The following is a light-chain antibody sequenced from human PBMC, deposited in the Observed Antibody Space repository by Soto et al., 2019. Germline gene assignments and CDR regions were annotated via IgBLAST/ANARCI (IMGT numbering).Light chain of an antibody. Sequence: EIVLTQSPGTLSLSPGERATLSCRASQSVSSNHLAWYQQKPGQAPRLLIYGASTRASGIPDRFSGSGSGTDFTLTNRRMGPAQLAVEYCQRYGSSPPTFGGGTKVDIQ. CDR3: QRYGSSPPT. J-gene: IGKJ4*01. CDR1: QSVSSNH. V-gene: IGKV3-20*01. CDR2: GAS.